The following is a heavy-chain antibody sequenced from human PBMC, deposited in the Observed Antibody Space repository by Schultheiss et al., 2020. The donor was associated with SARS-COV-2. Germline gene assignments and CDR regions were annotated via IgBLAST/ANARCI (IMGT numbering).Heavy chain of an antibody. V-gene: IGHV5-51*01. CDR3: VRHKYGDYVYFFDY. Sequence: KGSGYSFTSYWIGWVRQMPGKGLEWMGIIYPGDSDTRYSPSFQGQVTISADKSISTAYLQWSSLKASDTAMYYCVRHKYGDYVYFFDYWGQGTLVTVSS. CDR1: GYSFTSYW. J-gene: IGHJ4*02. D-gene: IGHD4-17*01. CDR2: IYPGDSDT.